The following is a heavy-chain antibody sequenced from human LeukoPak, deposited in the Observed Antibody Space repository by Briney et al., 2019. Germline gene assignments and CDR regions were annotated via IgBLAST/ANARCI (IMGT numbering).Heavy chain of an antibody. J-gene: IGHJ4*02. CDR2: ISYDGSNK. CDR3: ARDEAYCGGDCYSFLDY. CDR1: GSTFSSYA. V-gene: IGHV3-30*04. D-gene: IGHD2-21*02. Sequence: GGSLRLSCAASGSTFSSYAMHWVRQAPGKGLEWVAVISYDGSNKYYADSVKGRFTISRDNSKNTLYLQMNSLRAEDTAVYYCARDEAYCGGDCYSFLDYWGQGTLVTVSS.